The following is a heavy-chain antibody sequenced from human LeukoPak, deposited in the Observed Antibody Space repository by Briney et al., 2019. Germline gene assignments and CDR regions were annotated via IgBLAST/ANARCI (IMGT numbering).Heavy chain of an antibody. Sequence: SETLSLTCAVHGGSFSGYYWSWIRQPPGKGLEWIGEINHSGSTNYNPSLKSRVTISVDTSKNQFSLKLSSVTAADTAVYYCARAVYSSSWYYDYWGQGTLVTVSS. D-gene: IGHD6-13*01. CDR2: INHSGST. V-gene: IGHV4-34*01. CDR3: ARAVYSSSWYYDY. J-gene: IGHJ4*02. CDR1: GGSFSGYY.